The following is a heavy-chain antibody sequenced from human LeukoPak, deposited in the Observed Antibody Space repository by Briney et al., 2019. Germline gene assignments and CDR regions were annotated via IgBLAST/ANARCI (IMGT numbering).Heavy chain of an antibody. CDR1: GGSISSYY. J-gene: IGHJ4*02. CDR3: ARGQIRYYFDY. V-gene: IGHV4-59*12. Sequence: SETLSLTCTVSGGSISSYYWSWIRQPPGKGLEWIGYIYYSGSTNYNPSLKSRVTISVDTSKDQFSLKLSSVTAADTAVYYCARGQIRYYFDYWGQGTLVTVSS. CDR2: IYYSGST.